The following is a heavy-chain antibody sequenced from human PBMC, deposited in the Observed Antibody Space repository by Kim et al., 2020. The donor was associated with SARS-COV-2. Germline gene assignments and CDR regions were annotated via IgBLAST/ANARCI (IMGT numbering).Heavy chain of an antibody. CDR3: AKKPPTTVVTIRSIY. CDR1: GFTLSSYD. J-gene: IGHJ4*02. V-gene: IGHV3-23*01. Sequence: GGSLRLSCTASGFTLSSYDMSWVRQAPGKGLEWVSVISDTGSRTYHADSVKGRFTISRDESKNTLYLQMNSLRAEDTAVYYCAKKPPTTVVTIRSIYWGQGNLVTVSS. CDR2: ISDTGSRT. D-gene: IGHD2-21*02.